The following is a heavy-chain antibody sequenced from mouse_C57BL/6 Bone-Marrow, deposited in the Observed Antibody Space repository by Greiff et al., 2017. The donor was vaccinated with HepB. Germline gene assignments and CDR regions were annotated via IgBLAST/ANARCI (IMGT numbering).Heavy chain of an antibody. J-gene: IGHJ3*01. V-gene: IGHV5-9-1*02. CDR3: TRAPAWFAY. Sequence: DVMLVESGEGLVKPGGSLKLSCAASGFTFSSYAMSWVRQTPEKRLEWVAYISSGGDYIYYADTVKGRFTISRDNARNTLYLQMSSLKSEDTAMYYCTRAPAWFAYWGQGTLVTVSA. CDR2: ISSGGDYI. CDR1: GFTFSSYA.